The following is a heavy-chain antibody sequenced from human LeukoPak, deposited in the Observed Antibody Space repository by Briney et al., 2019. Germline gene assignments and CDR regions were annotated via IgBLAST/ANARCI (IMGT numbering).Heavy chain of an antibody. CDR3: ARGGGYSYGFDYYYYYGMDV. CDR1: GYTFTSYD. V-gene: IGHV1-8*01. Sequence: ASVKVSCKASGYTFTSYDINWVRQATGQGLEWMGWINPNSGNTGYAQKFQGRVTMTRNTSISTAYMELSSLRSEDTAVYYCARGGGYSYGFDYYYYYGMDVWGQGTTVTVS. J-gene: IGHJ6*02. D-gene: IGHD5-18*01. CDR2: INPNSGNT.